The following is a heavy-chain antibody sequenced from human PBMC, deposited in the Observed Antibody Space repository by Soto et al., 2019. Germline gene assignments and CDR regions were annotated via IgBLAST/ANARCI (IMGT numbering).Heavy chain of an antibody. CDR2: ISYDGSNK. V-gene: IGHV3-30*18. J-gene: IGHJ4*02. D-gene: IGHD6-19*01. Sequence: LRLSCAASGFTFSSFGMHWVRQAPGKGLEWVALISYDGSNKYYADSVKGRFTISRDKSKNTLYLQMNSLRAEDTAVYYCAKDRGWSSADLDYWGQGTLVTVSS. CDR1: GFTFSSFG. CDR3: AKDRGWSSADLDY.